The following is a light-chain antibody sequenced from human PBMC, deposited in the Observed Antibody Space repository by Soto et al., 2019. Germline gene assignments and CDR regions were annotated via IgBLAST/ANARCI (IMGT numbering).Light chain of an antibody. Sequence: ALTQPPSASGSPGQSVTISCTGTSSDVGGYDYVSWYQQYPGKAPKLIIYEVTKRPSGVPDRFSGSKSGNTASLTVSGLQAEDEADYYCTSYAGSNKIFGGGTKVTVL. J-gene: IGLJ2*01. V-gene: IGLV2-8*01. CDR3: TSYAGSNKI. CDR2: EVT. CDR1: SSDVGGYDY.